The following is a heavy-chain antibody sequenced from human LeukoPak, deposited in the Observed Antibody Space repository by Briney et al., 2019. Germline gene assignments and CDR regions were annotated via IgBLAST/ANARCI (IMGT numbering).Heavy chain of an antibody. D-gene: IGHD6-13*01. V-gene: IGHV1-8*01. J-gene: IGHJ4*02. Sequence: ASVKVSCKASGYTFTNHDINWVRQASGQGLEWMGWMNPNSGDTGYAQKFQGRVTMTTDTSTSTAYMELRSLRSDDTAVYYCARVALYSSSWYLYYWGQGTLVTVSS. CDR1: GYTFTNHD. CDR2: MNPNSGDT. CDR3: ARVALYSSSWYLYY.